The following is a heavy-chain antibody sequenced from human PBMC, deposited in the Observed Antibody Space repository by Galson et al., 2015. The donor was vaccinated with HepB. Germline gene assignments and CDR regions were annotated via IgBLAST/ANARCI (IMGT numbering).Heavy chain of an antibody. CDR2: ISSSSSHI. J-gene: IGHJ3*02. V-gene: IGHV3-21*01. D-gene: IGHD3-10*01. CDR1: GFTFSSYS. Sequence: SLRLSCAASGFTFSSYSMNWVRQAPGKGLEWVSSISSSSSHIYYADSVKGRFTISRDNAKNSLYLQMNSLRAEDTAVYYCASAYMVRDPRAAFDIWGQGTMVTVSS. CDR3: ASAYMVRDPRAAFDI.